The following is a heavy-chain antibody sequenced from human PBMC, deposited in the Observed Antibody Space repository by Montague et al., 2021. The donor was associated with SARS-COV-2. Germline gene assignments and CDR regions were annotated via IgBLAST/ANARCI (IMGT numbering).Heavy chain of an antibody. J-gene: IGHJ4*02. D-gene: IGHD3-22*01. Sequence: SETLSLTRAVYGGSFSDNYWSWIRKPPGKGLEWIGGINHRGTSNYNPSLKSRVSISVDTSKNQFSLYLGSVTAADTAVYYCARGRQHFNMIVVVMTGGEYYFDYWGQGTLVTVSS. CDR1: GGSFSDNY. V-gene: IGHV4-34*01. CDR3: ARGRQHFNMIVVVMTGGEYYFDY. CDR2: INHRGTS.